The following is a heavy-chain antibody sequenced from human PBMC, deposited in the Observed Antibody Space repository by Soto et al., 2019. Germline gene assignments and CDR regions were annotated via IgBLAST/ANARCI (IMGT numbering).Heavy chain of an antibody. CDR3: AREVTAAAMPPSSLMDV. J-gene: IGHJ6*02. CDR1: GFTISSLW. D-gene: IGHD2-2*01. V-gene: IGHV3-74*01. CDR2: INSGGSST. Sequence: LRLSCAASGFTISSLWMHWVRRAPGKGLVWVSRINSGGSSTDYADSVKGRFTISRDNAKNTLNLQMNSLRAEDTGVYYCAREVTAAAMPPSSLMDVWGQGTTVTVSS.